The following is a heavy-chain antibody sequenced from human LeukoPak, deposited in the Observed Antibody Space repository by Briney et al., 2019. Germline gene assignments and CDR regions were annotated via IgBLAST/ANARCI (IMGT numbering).Heavy chain of an antibody. Sequence: GGSLRLSCAASGSTFTNYWMTWVRQAPGKGPEWVANIKQDGSEEYYADSVRGRFTISRDNGRDSLNLQMNSLRAEDTAVYYCARWAGVIDYWGQGTLVTVSS. CDR1: GSTFTNYW. D-gene: IGHD3-10*01. V-gene: IGHV3-7*01. CDR2: IKQDGSEE. CDR3: ARWAGVIDY. J-gene: IGHJ4*02.